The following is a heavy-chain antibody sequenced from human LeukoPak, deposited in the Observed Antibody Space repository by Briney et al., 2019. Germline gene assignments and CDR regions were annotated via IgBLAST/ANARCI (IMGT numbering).Heavy chain of an antibody. V-gene: IGHV3-48*04. J-gene: IGHJ4*02. Sequence: GGSLRLSCAASGFTFNTYTMNWVRQAPGKGLEWVSYISGSSGIIDYADSVRGRFTISRDNAKNSLYLQMSSLRAEDTAVYFCATSRSLDYWGQGTLVTVSS. CDR2: ISGSSGII. CDR3: ATSRSLDY. CDR1: GFTFNTYT.